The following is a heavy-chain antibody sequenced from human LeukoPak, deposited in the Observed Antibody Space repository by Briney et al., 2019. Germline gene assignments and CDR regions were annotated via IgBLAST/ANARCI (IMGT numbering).Heavy chain of an antibody. CDR1: GNTFTDYY. V-gene: IGHV1-2*02. CDR3: ARVGYSSAWSNFDY. CDR2: VKPNSGGT. J-gene: IGHJ4*02. Sequence: AASVKVSCKASGNTFTDYYIHWVRQAPGQGLEWMGWVKPNSGGTNYAQKVQGRVTMTRDTSISTAYMELSRLTSDDTAVYYCARVGYSSAWSNFDYWGQGTLVTVSS. D-gene: IGHD6-19*01.